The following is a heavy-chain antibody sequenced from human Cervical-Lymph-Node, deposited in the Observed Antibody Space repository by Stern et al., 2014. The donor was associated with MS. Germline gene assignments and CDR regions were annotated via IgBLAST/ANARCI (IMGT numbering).Heavy chain of an antibody. J-gene: IGHJ5*02. CDR3: TTGPGIALS. V-gene: IGHV3-15*01. CDR2: IKSKTDGGAT. CDR1: GFTFTNAW. D-gene: IGHD6-13*01. Sequence: VQLVQSGGGLVKPGGSLRLSCAASGFTFTNAWMSWVRQAPGKGLEGAGRIKSKTDGGATDYAAPVKGRFTISRDDSKKTLYLQMNSLKTEDTALYYCTTGPGIALSWGQGTLVTTSS.